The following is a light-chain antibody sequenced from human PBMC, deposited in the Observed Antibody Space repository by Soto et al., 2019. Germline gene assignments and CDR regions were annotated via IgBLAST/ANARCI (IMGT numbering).Light chain of an antibody. CDR1: ESVGRF. CDR3: QQYGSSST. CDR2: GAS. J-gene: IGKJ5*01. V-gene: IGKV3-20*01. Sequence: ESVWTQSPATLSLSPVERATLSCRASESVGRFVAWYQQKPGQAPRLLIYGASSRPTGIPDRFSGSGSGTDFTLTISRLEPEDFAVYYCQQYGSSSTFGQGTRLEIK.